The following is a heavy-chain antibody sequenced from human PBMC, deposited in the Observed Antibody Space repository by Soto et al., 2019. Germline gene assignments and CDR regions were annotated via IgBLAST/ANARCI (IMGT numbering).Heavy chain of an antibody. Sequence: EVQLLESGGGLVQPGGSLRLSCAASGFTFSSYAISWVSQAPRKGLEWVSGISYSGDSTYYADSVKGRFTISRDNSKSTLYLQMNSLRAEDTAAYYCARAVAGRGYYYYGLDVWGQGTTVTVSS. D-gene: IGHD6-19*01. CDR3: ARAVAGRGYYYYGLDV. J-gene: IGHJ6*02. V-gene: IGHV3-23*01. CDR2: ISYSGDST. CDR1: GFTFSSYA.